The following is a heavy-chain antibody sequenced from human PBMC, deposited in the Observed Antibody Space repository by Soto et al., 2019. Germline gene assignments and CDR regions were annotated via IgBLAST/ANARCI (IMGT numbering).Heavy chain of an antibody. Sequence: LQLQESGPGLVKPSETLSLICTVAGCSITNSGYYWAWIRQPPGKGLEWIGDIYYSGSTYYNPYRKSRITISVDTSKKQIALNLSSVAAADTAFYYCARRAAGGSDYWGQGPLVTVSS. CDR1: GCSITNSGYY. CDR3: ARRAAGGSDY. J-gene: IGHJ4*02. V-gene: IGHV4-39*01. D-gene: IGHD5-12*01. CDR2: IYYSGST.